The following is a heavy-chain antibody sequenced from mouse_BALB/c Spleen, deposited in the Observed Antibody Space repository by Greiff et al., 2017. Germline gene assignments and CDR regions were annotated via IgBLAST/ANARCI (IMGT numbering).Heavy chain of an antibody. D-gene: IGHD3-2*01. CDR3: ARERQLGPLSGFAY. J-gene: IGHJ3*01. V-gene: IGHV2-9*02. CDR2: IWAGGST. Sequence: QVQLKESGPGLVAPSQSLSITCTVSGFSLTSYGVHWVRQPPGKGLEWLGVIWAGGSTNYNSALMSRLSISKDNSKSQVFLKMNSLQTDDTAMYYCARERQLGPLSGFAYWGQGTLVTVSA. CDR1: GFSLTSYG.